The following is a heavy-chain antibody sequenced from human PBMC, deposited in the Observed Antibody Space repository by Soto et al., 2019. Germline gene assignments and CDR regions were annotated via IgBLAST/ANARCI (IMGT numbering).Heavy chain of an antibody. D-gene: IGHD5-18*01. V-gene: IGHV1-18*01. J-gene: IGHJ4*02. CDR3: ARWHNYGYKFFQF. CDR2: ITTYNGGNT. Sequence: GASVKVSCKASGHTFSSYGISWVRQAPGQGLEWMGWITTYNGGNTNYAQKFQGRVTLTIDTSTSTANMELWSLRSDDTAVYYCARWHNYGYKFFQFWGQGTLVTVS. CDR1: GHTFSSYG.